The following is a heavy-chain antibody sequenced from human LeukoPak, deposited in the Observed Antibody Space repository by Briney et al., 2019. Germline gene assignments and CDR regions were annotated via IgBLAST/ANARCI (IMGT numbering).Heavy chain of an antibody. CDR1: VYTFTSYF. Sequence: GASVKVSCTASVYTFTSYFMHWVRQAPGQGLEWMGIINPSGGSTSYAQKFQGRVTMTRDTSTSTVYMELSSLRSEDTAVYYCARTAGRTFDYWGQGTLVTVSS. CDR2: INPSGGST. D-gene: IGHD6-6*01. CDR3: ARTAGRTFDY. V-gene: IGHV1-46*01. J-gene: IGHJ4*02.